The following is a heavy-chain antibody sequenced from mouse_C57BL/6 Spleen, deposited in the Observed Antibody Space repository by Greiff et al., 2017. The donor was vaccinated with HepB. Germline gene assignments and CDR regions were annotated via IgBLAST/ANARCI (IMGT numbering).Heavy chain of an antibody. CDR1: GYTFTDYE. V-gene: IGHV1-15*01. CDR2: IDPETGGT. D-gene: IGHD4-1*01. CDR3: TRKLTGTGFDY. J-gene: IGHJ2*01. Sequence: QVQLKQSGAELVRPGASVTLSCKASGYTFTDYEMHWVKQTPVHGLEWIGAIDPETGGTAYNQKFKGKAILTADKSSSTAYMELRSLTSEDSAVYYCTRKLTGTGFDYWGQGTTLTVSS.